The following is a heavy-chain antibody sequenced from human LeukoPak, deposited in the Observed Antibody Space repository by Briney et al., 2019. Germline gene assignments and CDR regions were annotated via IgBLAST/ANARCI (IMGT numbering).Heavy chain of an antibody. CDR3: ASHWAQQLVSDY. D-gene: IGHD6-13*01. J-gene: IGHJ4*02. Sequence: PGGSLRLSCAASGFTFSSYWMSWVRQAPGKGLEWVANIKQDGSEKYYVDSVKGRFTISRDNSKNTLYLQMNSLRAEDTAVYYCASHWAQQLVSDYWGQGTLVTVSS. CDR2: IKQDGSEK. CDR1: GFTFSSYW. V-gene: IGHV3-7*01.